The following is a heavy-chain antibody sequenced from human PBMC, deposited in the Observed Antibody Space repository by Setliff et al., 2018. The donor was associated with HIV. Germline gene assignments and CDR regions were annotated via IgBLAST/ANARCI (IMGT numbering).Heavy chain of an antibody. J-gene: IGHJ6*03. CDR2: IYYIWGT. CDR1: GGSISSHY. CDR3: ARAIPAAVNYFDV. V-gene: IGHV4-59*11. D-gene: IGHD6-13*01. Sequence: SETLSLTCTVSGGSISSHYYLWIRQPPGKVLEWIGYIYYIWGTNYNPSLKSRVTISVDSSKSQFSLKLSSVTAADTAVYYCARAIPAAVNYFDVWGKVTTVTVAS.